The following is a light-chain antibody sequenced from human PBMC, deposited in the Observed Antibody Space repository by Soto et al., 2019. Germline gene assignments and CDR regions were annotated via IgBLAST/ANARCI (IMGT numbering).Light chain of an antibody. CDR1: QDISNW. CDR2: AAS. Sequence: DIQMTQSPSSVSASVGDRVTISCRASQDISNWLAWYQQKPGEAPKFLIYAASSLQSGVPSRFSGSGSVTYFTLTISSLQPEDFATYYCLQDYNYPLTFGGGTKVEIK. CDR3: LQDYNYPLT. J-gene: IGKJ4*01. V-gene: IGKV1-12*01.